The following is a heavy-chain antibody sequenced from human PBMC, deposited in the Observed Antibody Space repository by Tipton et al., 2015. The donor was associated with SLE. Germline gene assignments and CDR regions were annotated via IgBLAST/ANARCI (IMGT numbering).Heavy chain of an antibody. D-gene: IGHD3-22*01. CDR3: ARDSSGGYNWFVP. V-gene: IGHV4-59*01. J-gene: IGHJ5*02. CDR2: VYYSGTT. CDR1: GSSITAYY. Sequence: LRLSCTVSGSSITAYYWTWIRQPPGKGLEWIGYVYYSGTTNYNPSLKSRVTISVDTSKNQFSLKLSPVTAADTAVYYCARDSSGGYNWFVPWGQGTLVTASS.